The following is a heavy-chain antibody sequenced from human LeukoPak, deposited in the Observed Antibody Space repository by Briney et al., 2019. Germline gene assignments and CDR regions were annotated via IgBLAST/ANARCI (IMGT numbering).Heavy chain of an antibody. CDR1: GGSISSGGYY. V-gene: IGHV4-30-2*01. D-gene: IGHD6-19*01. CDR3: ARHVSGWRRTYFDY. Sequence: PSQTLSLTCTVSGGSISSGGYYWSWIRQPPGKGLEWIGYIYHSGSTYYNPSLKSRVTISVDRSKNQFSLKLSSVTAADTAVYYCARHVSGWRRTYFDYWGQGTLVTVSS. J-gene: IGHJ4*02. CDR2: IYHSGST.